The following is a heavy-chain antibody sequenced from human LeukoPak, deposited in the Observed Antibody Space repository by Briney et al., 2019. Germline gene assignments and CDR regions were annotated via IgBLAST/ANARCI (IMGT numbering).Heavy chain of an antibody. D-gene: IGHD6-13*01. CDR1: GYTFTSYD. CDR2: INTNTGNP. Sequence: GASVKVSCKASGYTFTSYDINWVRQATGQGLEWMGWINTNTGNPTYAQGFTGRFVFSLDTSVSTAYLQISSLKAEDTAVYYCARGQQLVWKNWFDPWGQGTLVTVSS. J-gene: IGHJ5*02. CDR3: ARGQQLVWKNWFDP. V-gene: IGHV7-4-1*02.